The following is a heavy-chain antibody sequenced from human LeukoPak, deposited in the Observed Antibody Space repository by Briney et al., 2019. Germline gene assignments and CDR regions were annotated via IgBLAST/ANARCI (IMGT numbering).Heavy chain of an antibody. CDR2: IYYSGIP. J-gene: IGHJ4*02. CDR3: ARDADLGSEV. D-gene: IGHD3-10*01. V-gene: IGHV4-30-4*01. Sequence: SETLSLTCTVSGGSISGGDYYWSWIRQTPGKGLEWIGYIYYSGIPYYNPSLGSRVTISRDTSKNQFSLRLSSVTAADTAVYYCARDADLGSEVWGPGTLVTVSS. CDR1: GGSISGGDYY.